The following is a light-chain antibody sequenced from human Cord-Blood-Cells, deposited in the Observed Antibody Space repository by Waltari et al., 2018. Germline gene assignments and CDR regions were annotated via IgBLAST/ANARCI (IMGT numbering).Light chain of an antibody. V-gene: IGKV3-15*01. CDR1: QSVSSN. Sequence: EIVMTQSPATLSVSPGERATPSCRASQSVSSNLAWYQQKPGHAPRLLIYGASTRATGIPARFSGSGSGTEFTLTISSLQSEDFAVYYCQQYNNWLTFGGGTKVEIK. CDR2: GAS. CDR3: QQYNNWLT. J-gene: IGKJ4*01.